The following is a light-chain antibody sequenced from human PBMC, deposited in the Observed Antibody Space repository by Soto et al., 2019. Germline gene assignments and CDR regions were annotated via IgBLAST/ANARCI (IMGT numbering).Light chain of an antibody. CDR2: DAS. CDR3: RQYDNLPIT. Sequence: DIQMTQSPSSLSASVGDRVTITCQASQDISNYLNWYQQKPGKAPKLLIYDASNLETGVPSRFSGSGSGTDFTFTISSLQPEDIATYYCRQYDNLPITFDQGTRLEIK. CDR1: QDISNY. V-gene: IGKV1-33*01. J-gene: IGKJ5*01.